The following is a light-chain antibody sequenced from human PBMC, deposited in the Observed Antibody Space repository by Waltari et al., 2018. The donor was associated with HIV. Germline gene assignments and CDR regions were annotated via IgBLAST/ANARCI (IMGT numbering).Light chain of an antibody. CDR2: ATS. V-gene: IGKV1-39*01. CDR1: QSITRY. CDR3: QQSYSTPLT. J-gene: IGKJ4*01. Sequence: DIQMTQSPSSLSASVGDRVTLTCRASQSITRYLNWYQEKPGKGSRLLIYATSTLQSGVPSRFSGSGSGTDFTLTISSLQPEDFATYYCQQSYSTPLTFGGGTKVEIK.